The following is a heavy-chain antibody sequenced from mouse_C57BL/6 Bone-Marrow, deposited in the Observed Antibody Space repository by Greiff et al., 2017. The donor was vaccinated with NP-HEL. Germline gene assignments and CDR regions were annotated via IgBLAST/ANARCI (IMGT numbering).Heavy chain of an antibody. Sequence: DVKLVESGGGLVQPKGSLKLSCAASGFSFNTYAMNWVRQAPGKGLEWVARIRSKSNNYATYYADSVKDRFTISRDDSESMLYLQMNNLKTEDTAMYYCVRQGDYDPYYYAMDYWGQGTSVTVSS. CDR3: VRQGDYDPYYYAMDY. V-gene: IGHV10-1*01. CDR1: GFSFNTYA. J-gene: IGHJ4*01. D-gene: IGHD2-4*01. CDR2: IRSKSNNYAT.